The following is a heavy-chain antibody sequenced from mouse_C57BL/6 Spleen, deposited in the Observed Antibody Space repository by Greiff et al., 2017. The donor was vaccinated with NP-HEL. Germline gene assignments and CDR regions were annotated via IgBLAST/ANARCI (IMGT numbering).Heavy chain of an antibody. CDR2: IRNKANGYTT. V-gene: IGHV7-3*01. CDR3: ARYNGSSHFDY. D-gene: IGHD1-1*01. J-gene: IGHJ2*01. CDR1: GFTFTDYY. Sequence: EVKLVESGGGLVQPGGSLSLSCAASGFTFTDYYMSWVRQPPGKALEWLGFIRNKANGYTTEYSASVKGRFTISRDNSQSILYLQMNALRAEDSATYYCARYNGSSHFDYWGQGTTLTVSS.